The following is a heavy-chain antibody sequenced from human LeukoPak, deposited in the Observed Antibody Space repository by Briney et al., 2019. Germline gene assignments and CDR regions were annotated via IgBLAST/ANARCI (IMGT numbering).Heavy chain of an antibody. CDR3: ARDGPSSGHYYSDY. Sequence: GGSLRLSCAASGFTFSSYAMHWVRQAPGKGLEWVAVISYDGSNKYYADSVKGRFTISRDNSKNTLYLQMNSLRAEDTAVYYCARDGPSSGHYYSDYWGQGTLVTVSS. D-gene: IGHD3-22*01. CDR2: ISYDGSNK. CDR1: GFTFSSYA. J-gene: IGHJ4*02. V-gene: IGHV3-30-3*01.